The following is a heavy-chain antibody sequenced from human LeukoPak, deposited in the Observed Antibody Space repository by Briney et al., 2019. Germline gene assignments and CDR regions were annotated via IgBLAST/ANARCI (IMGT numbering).Heavy chain of an antibody. CDR3: ARDRGSYPYYFDY. D-gene: IGHD1-26*01. V-gene: IGHV4-61*02. CDR1: GGSISSGTYY. J-gene: IGHJ4*02. CDR2: IYTSGST. Sequence: SETLSLTCSVSGGSISSGTYYWSWIRQPAGRGLEWIGRIYTSGSTNYNPSLKSRVTISLETSKNQFSLKLSSLTAADTAVYYCARDRGSYPYYFDYWGQGTLVTVSS.